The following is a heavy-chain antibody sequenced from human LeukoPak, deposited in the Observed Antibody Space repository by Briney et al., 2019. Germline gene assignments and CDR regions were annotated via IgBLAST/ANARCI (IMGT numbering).Heavy chain of an antibody. V-gene: IGHV4-34*01. CDR3: ARGRAGYCSGGSCFRFDY. J-gene: IGHJ4*02. D-gene: IGHD2-15*01. Sequence: PSETLSLTCAVYGGSFSGYYWSWIRQPPGKGLEWIGEINHSGSTNYNPSLKSRVTISVDTSKNQFSLKLSSVTAADTAVYYRARGRAGYCSGGSCFRFDYWGQGALVTVSS. CDR1: GGSFSGYY. CDR2: INHSGST.